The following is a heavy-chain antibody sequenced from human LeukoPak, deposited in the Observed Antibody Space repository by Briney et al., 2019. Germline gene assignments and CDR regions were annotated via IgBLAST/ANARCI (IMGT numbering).Heavy chain of an antibody. CDR3: TRVGYIDEGIDY. CDR2: IKQDGSKK. CDR1: GFTFSSYM. Sequence: GRSLRLSCAASGFTFSSYMMTWVRQAPGKGLEWVANIKQDGSKKSYVDSVKGRFTISRDNAKNSLYLQMNSLRAEDTAIYYCTRVGYIDEGIDYWGQGTLVTVSS. D-gene: IGHD5-24*01. J-gene: IGHJ4*02. V-gene: IGHV3-7*04.